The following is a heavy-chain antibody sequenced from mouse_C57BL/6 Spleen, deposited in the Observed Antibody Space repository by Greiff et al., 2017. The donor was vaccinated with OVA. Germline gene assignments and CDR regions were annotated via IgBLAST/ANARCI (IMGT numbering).Heavy chain of an antibody. J-gene: IGHJ2*01. CDR3: TRWLRPHDFDY. D-gene: IGHD2-2*01. Sequence: DVQLVESGGGLVKPGGSLKLSCAASGFTFSDYGMHWVRQAPEKGLEWVAYISSGSSTFYYADTVKGRFTFSRDKTKNTLLLQMTRLWSEDTAMYCCTRWLRPHDFDYWGQGTTLTGSS. CDR2: ISSGSSTF. V-gene: IGHV5-17*01. CDR1: GFTFSDYG.